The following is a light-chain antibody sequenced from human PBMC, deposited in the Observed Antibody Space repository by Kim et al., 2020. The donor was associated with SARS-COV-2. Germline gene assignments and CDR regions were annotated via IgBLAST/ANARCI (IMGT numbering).Light chain of an antibody. Sequence: SSELTQNPPMSLALGQTVTITCQGNILRGSYATWHQQRPGQAPIVVLYGNNKRPSGIPARFSGSTTRSTASLTITGAQAEDEADYYCSSRDGSGNDIIFGGGTRLTVL. J-gene: IGLJ2*01. CDR1: ILRGSY. CDR2: GNN. CDR3: SSRDGSGNDII. V-gene: IGLV3-19*01.